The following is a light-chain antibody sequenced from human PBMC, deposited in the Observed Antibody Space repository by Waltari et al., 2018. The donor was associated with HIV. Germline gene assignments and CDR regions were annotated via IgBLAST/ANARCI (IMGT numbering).Light chain of an antibody. CDR2: DDS. J-gene: IGLJ2*01. CDR3: QVWDSSSDLVV. V-gene: IGLV3-21*02. CDR1: NIGSTS. Sequence: SYVLTQPPSVSVALGQTARITCGGNNIGSTSVHWYQQKPGQAPVLVVHDDSDRPSGIPERFFGFNAGNTATLTISRVEAGDEADYYCQVWDSSSDLVVFGGGTKLTVL.